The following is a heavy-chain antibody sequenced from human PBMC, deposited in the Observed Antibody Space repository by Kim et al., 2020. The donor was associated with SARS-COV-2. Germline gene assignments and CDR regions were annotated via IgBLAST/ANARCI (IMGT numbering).Heavy chain of an antibody. J-gene: IGHJ4*02. Sequence: GGSLRLSCAASGFTFSNYGMHWVRQAPDKGLEWVAIIWYDGDHTYYSDSVKGRFTISRDNSKSTLYLQMNSLRAEDTAVYHCVRDRPQWDWGQGTLVTVSS. CDR3: VRDRPQWD. V-gene: IGHV3-33*01. CDR2: IWYDGDHT. CDR1: GFTFSNYG. D-gene: IGHD6-6*01.